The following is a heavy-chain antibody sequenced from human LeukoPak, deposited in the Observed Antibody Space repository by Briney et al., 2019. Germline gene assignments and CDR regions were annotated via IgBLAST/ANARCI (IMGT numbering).Heavy chain of an antibody. CDR1: GFTFSSYS. V-gene: IGHV3-21*04. J-gene: IGHJ4*02. CDR3: AKDPAAIPSYFDY. CDR2: ISSSSGYI. Sequence: GGSLRLSCAASGFTFSSYSMNWVRRAPGKGLEWVSSISSSSGYIYYADSVKGRFTISRDNAKNSLYLQMNSLRAEDTAVYYCAKDPAAIPSYFDYWGQGTLVTVSS. D-gene: IGHD2-2*01.